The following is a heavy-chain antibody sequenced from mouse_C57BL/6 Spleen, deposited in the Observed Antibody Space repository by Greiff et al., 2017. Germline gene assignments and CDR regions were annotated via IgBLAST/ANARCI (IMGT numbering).Heavy chain of an antibody. D-gene: IGHD1-1*01. CDR1: GFTFSDYG. CDR2: ISNLAYSI. V-gene: IGHV5-15*01. Sequence: EVKVVESGGGLVQPGGSLKLSCAASGFTFSDYGMAWVRQAPRKGPEWVAFISNLAYSIYYADTVTGRFTIPRENAKNTLYLEMSSLRYEDTAMYYCARRGLLRGYYAMDYWGQGTSGTVSS. CDR3: ARRGLLRGYYAMDY. J-gene: IGHJ4*01.